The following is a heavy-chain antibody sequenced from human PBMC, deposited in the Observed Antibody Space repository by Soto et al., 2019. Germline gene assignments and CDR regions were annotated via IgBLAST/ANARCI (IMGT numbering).Heavy chain of an antibody. CDR3: ARAGYDSSGYYYGLDY. CDR1: GFTFSSYG. J-gene: IGHJ4*02. D-gene: IGHD3-22*01. Sequence: QVQLVESGGGVVQPGRSLRLSCAASGFTFSSYGMHWVRQAPGKGLEWVAVIWYDGSNKYYADSVKGRFTISRDNSKNTLYLQMNSLRAEDTAVYYCARAGYDSSGYYYGLDYWGQGTLVTVSS. CDR2: IWYDGSNK. V-gene: IGHV3-33*01.